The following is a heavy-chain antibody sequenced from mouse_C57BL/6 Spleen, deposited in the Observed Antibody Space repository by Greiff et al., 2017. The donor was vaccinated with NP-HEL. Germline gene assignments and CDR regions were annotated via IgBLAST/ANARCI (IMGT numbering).Heavy chain of an antibody. J-gene: IGHJ3*01. CDR2: ISGGGGNT. Sequence: EVKVEESGGGLVKPGGSLKLSCAASGFTFSSYTMSWVRQTPEKGLEWVATISGGGGNTYYPDSVKGRFTISRDNAKNTLYLQMSSLRSEDTALYYCARHSNYPSWFAYWGQGTLVTVST. CDR3: ARHSNYPSWFAY. V-gene: IGHV5-9*01. CDR1: GFTFSSYT. D-gene: IGHD2-5*01.